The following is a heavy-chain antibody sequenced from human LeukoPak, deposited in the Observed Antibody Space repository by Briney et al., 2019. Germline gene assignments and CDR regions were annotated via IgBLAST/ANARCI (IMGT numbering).Heavy chain of an antibody. J-gene: IGHJ4*02. CDR1: GYTFTGYY. Sequence: ASVKVSCMASGYTFTGYYMHWVRQAPGQGLEWMGWINLNSGGTNYAQKFQGWVTMTRDTSISIAYMELSRLRSDDTAVYYCARDDASVWVPPFYYFDYWGQGTLVTVSS. V-gene: IGHV1-2*04. CDR3: ARDDASVWVPPFYYFDY. CDR2: INLNSGGT. D-gene: IGHD1-26*01.